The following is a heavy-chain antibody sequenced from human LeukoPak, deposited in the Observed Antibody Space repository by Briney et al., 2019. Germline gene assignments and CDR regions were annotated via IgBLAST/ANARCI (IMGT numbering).Heavy chain of an antibody. Sequence: PSETLSLTCAVYGGSFSGYYWSWIRQPPGKGLEWIGEINHSGSTNYNPSLKSRVTISVDTSKNQFSLKLSSVTAADMAVYYCASTVAGTKDFDYWGQGTLVTVSS. J-gene: IGHJ4*02. CDR1: GGSFSGYY. CDR3: ASTVAGTKDFDY. D-gene: IGHD6-19*01. V-gene: IGHV4-34*01. CDR2: INHSGST.